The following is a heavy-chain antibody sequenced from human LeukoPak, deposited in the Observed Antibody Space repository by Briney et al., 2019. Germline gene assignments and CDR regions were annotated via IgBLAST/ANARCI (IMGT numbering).Heavy chain of an antibody. CDR3: AKLYGYSYGYIDF. J-gene: IGHJ4*02. CDR2: ISWNSGDI. CDR1: GFTFDDFA. Sequence: GGSLRLSCAASGFTFDDFALHWVRQAPGKGLEWSSGISWNSGDIGYADSVKGRFTISRDNAKNSLYLQMNSLRAEDTALYYCAKLYGYSYGYIDFRGQGTLVTVSS. V-gene: IGHV3-9*01. D-gene: IGHD5-18*01.